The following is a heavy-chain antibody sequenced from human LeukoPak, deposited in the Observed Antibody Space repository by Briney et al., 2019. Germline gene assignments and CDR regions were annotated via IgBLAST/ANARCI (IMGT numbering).Heavy chain of an antibody. V-gene: IGHV3-53*01. J-gene: IGHJ4*02. Sequence: GGSLRLSCAASGFTVSSNYMSWVRQAPGKGLEWVSVIYSGGSTYYADSVKGRFTISRDNSKNTLYLQMNSLRAEDTAVYYCARTYSGYEDYFDYWGQGTLVTVSS. CDR1: GFTVSSNY. D-gene: IGHD5-12*01. CDR3: ARTYSGYEDYFDY. CDR2: IYSGGST.